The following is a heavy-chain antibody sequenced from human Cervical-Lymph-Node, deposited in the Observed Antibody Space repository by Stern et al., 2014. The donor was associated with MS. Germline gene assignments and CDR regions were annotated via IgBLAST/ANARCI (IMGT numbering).Heavy chain of an antibody. Sequence: EVQLGESGGGLVQPGGSLRLSCAASGFTFSSYDMHWVRQATGKGLEWVSAIGTPGDTYYPGSVKGRFTISRENAKNSLYLQMNSLRAGDTAVYYCARAVAGTVDYWGQGTLVTVSS. J-gene: IGHJ4*02. D-gene: IGHD6-19*01. CDR2: IGTPGDT. V-gene: IGHV3-13*01. CDR3: ARAVAGTVDY. CDR1: GFTFSSYD.